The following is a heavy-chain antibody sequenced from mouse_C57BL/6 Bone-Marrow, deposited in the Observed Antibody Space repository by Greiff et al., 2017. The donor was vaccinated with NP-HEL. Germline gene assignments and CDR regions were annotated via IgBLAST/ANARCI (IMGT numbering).Heavy chain of an antibody. V-gene: IGHV15-2*01. Sequence: SGSELRSPGSSVKLSCKDFDSEVFPIAYMSWVRQKPGHGFEWIGGILPSIGRTIYGEKFEDKATLDADTLSNTAYLELNSLTSEDSAIYYCARKSSGYDGHYAMDYWGQGTSVTVSS. J-gene: IGHJ4*01. D-gene: IGHD3-2*02. CDR2: ILPSIGRT. CDR3: ARKSSGYDGHYAMDY. CDR1: DSEVFPIAY.